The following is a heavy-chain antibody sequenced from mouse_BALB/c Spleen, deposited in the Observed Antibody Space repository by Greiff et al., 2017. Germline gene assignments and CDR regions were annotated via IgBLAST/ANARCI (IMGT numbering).Heavy chain of an antibody. V-gene: IGHV3-2*02. J-gene: IGHJ2*01. CDR1: GYSITSDYA. CDR3: ARGGTTAFY. Sequence: EVQLQESGPGLVKPSQSLSLTCTVTGYSITSDYAWNWIRQFPGNKLEWMGYISYSGSTSYNPSLKSRISITRDTSKNQFFLQLNSVTTEDTATYYCARGGTTAFYWGQGTTLTVSS. D-gene: IGHD1-2*01. CDR2: ISYSGST.